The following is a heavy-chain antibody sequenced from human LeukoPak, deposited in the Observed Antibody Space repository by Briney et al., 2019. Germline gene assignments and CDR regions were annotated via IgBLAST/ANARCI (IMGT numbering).Heavy chain of an antibody. V-gene: IGHV5-10-1*01. J-gene: IGHJ4*02. CDR2: IGPSDSYT. CDR3: ARRYCTNGVCYTDYFDY. CDR1: GYSFTNYW. D-gene: IGHD2-8*01. Sequence: GESLKISCKGSGYSFTNYWISWVRQMPGKGLEWVGRIGPSDSYTNYSPSFQGHVTISADKSISTAYLQWSSLKASDTAMYYCARRYCTNGVCYTDYFDYWGQGTLVTVSS.